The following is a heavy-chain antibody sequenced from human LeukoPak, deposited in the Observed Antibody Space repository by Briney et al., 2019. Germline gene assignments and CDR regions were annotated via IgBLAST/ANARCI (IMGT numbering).Heavy chain of an antibody. CDR1: GFTFSSYA. Sequence: GGSLRLSCAASGFTFSSYAMSWVRQAPGKGLEWVSGISGSGGSTYYADSVKGRFTISRDNSKNTLYLQMNSLRAEDTAVYYCAKRPGLHYDSSGYLDYFDYWGQGTLVTVSS. D-gene: IGHD3-22*01. J-gene: IGHJ4*02. V-gene: IGHV3-23*01. CDR2: ISGSGGST. CDR3: AKRPGLHYDSSGYLDYFDY.